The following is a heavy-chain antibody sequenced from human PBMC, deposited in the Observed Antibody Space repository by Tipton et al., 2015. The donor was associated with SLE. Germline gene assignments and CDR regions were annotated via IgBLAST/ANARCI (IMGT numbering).Heavy chain of an antibody. J-gene: IGHJ4*02. V-gene: IGHV4-61*02. Sequence: TLSLTCTVSGGSISSGSYYWSWIRQPAGKELEWIGRIYTSGSTNYNPSLKSRVTISVDTSKNRFSLKLSSVTAADTAVYYCARRGDRIVVVPAAKGDYFDYWGQGTLVTVSS. CDR3: ARRGDRIVVVPAAKGDYFDY. D-gene: IGHD2-2*01. CDR2: IYTSGST. CDR1: GGSISSGSYY.